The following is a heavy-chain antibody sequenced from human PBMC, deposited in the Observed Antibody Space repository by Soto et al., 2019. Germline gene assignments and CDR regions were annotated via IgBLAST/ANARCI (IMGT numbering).Heavy chain of an antibody. J-gene: IGHJ6*02. CDR3: ARDSGGSFRYDYYYYYGMDV. V-gene: IGHV4-59*01. CDR1: GGSISSYY. D-gene: IGHD2-15*01. Sequence: PSETLSLTCTVSGGSISSYYWSWIRQPPGKGLEWIGYIYYSGSTNYNPSLKSRVTISVDTSKNQFSLKLSSVTAADTAVYYCARDSGGSFRYDYYYYYGMDVWGQGTTVTVSS. CDR2: IYYSGST.